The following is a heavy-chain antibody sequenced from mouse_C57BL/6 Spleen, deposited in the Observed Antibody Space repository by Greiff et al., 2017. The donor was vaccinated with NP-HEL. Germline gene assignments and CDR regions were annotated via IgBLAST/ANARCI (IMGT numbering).Heavy chain of an antibody. CDR3: ARSSSLAWFAY. D-gene: IGHD1-1*01. V-gene: IGHV5-17*01. CDR2: ISSGSSTI. Sequence: DVQLVESGGGLVKPGGSLKLSCAASGFTFSDYGMHWVRQAPEKGLEWVAYISSGSSTIYYADTVKGRFTISRDNAKNTLFLQMTSLRSEDTAMYYCARSSSLAWFAYWGQGTLVTVSA. CDR1: GFTFSDYG. J-gene: IGHJ3*01.